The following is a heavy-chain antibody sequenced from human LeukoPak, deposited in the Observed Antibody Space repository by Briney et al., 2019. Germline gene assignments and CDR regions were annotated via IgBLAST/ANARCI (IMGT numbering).Heavy chain of an antibody. CDR2: IYYSGST. CDR1: GGSISSSSYY. CDR3: ARDWGDPATWFDP. Sequence: PSETLSLTCTVSGGSISSSSYYWGWIRQPPGKGLEWIGSIYYSGSTYYNPSLKSRVTISVDTSKNQFSLKLSSVTAADTAVYYCARDWGDPATWFDPWGQGTLVTVSS. D-gene: IGHD1-26*01. V-gene: IGHV4-39*07. J-gene: IGHJ5*02.